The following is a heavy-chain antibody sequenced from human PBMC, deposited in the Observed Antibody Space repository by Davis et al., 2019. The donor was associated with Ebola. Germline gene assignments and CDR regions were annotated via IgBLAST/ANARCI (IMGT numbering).Heavy chain of an antibody. J-gene: IGHJ4*02. CDR3: ARATFAYNSGWYADY. V-gene: IGHV1-46*01. D-gene: IGHD6-19*01. CDR1: GYTFTSYY. Sequence: ASVKVSCKTSGYTFTSYYMHWVRQAPGQGLEWMGIINPSGGSTSYAQKFQGRVTITMDTSASTAYMELSSLRSEDTAVYYCARATFAYNSGWYADYWGQGTLVTVSS. CDR2: INPSGGST.